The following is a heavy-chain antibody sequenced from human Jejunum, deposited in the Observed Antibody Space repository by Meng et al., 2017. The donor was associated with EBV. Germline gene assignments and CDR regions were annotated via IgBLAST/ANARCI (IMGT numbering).Heavy chain of an antibody. CDR1: GFTFSGFW. J-gene: IGHJ4*02. CDR3: AKDRNYYIDY. V-gene: IGHV3-74*01. Sequence: VQLVESGGGLMQPGGSLRLSRGVSGFTFSGFWMYWVRQVPGKGLVWISRINGDGSRTTYADSVKDRFTISRDNAKNTLYLQMNSLRAEDTAVYYCAKDRNYYIDYWGQGTLVTVSS. CDR2: INGDGSRT.